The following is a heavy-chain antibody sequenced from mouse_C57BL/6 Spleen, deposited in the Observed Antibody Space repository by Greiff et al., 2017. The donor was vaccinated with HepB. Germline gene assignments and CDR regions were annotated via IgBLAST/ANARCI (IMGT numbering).Heavy chain of an antibody. Sequence: EVKLVESGGGLVKPGGSLKLSCVASGFTFSSYAMSWVRQTPEKRLEWVATISDGGSYTYYPDNVKGRFTISRDNAKNNLYLQMSHLKSEDTAMYYCAREDGSSFAYWGQGTLVTVSA. CDR2: ISDGGSYT. J-gene: IGHJ3*01. D-gene: IGHD1-1*01. CDR3: AREDGSSFAY. V-gene: IGHV5-4*01. CDR1: GFTFSSYA.